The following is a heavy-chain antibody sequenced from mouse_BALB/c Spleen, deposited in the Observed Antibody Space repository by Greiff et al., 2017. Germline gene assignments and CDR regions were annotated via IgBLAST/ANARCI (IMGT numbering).Heavy chain of an antibody. CDR3: ARSFYDYLAY. Sequence: VQLQQSGAELARPGASVKLSCKASGYTFTDYYINWVKQRTGQGLEWIGEIYPGSGNTYYNEKFKGKATLTADKSSSTAYMQLSSLTSEDSAVYFCARSFYDYLAYWGQGTLVTVSA. CDR1: GYTFTDYY. V-gene: IGHV1-77*01. D-gene: IGHD2-4*01. J-gene: IGHJ3*01. CDR2: IYPGSGNT.